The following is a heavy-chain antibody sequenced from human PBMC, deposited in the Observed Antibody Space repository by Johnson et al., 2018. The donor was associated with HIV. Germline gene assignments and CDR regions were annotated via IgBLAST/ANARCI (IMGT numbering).Heavy chain of an antibody. CDR1: GFTFSSYA. V-gene: IGHV3-30*04. J-gene: IGHJ3*02. CDR3: AKDSATDPFDI. CDR2: ISYDGSNK. Sequence: QVQLVESGGGLIQPGGSLRLSCAASGFTFSSYAMHWVRQAPGKGLEWVAVISYDGSNKYYADSVKGRFTISRDNSKNTLYLQMNSLRAEDTAVYYCAKDSATDPFDIWGQGTMVTVSS. D-gene: IGHD6-25*01.